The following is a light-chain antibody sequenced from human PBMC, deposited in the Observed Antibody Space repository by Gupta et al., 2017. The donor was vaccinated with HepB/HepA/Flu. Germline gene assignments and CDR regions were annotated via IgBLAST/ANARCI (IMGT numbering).Light chain of an antibody. J-gene: IGKJ1*01. CDR3: QQCVTTPWT. V-gene: IGKV1-39*01. CDR1: QSIATY. CDR2: SAS. Sequence: DIQMTQSPSSLSASVGDRVTITCRASQSIATYLNWYQQRPGTGKAPKLLIFSASNLQSGVPSRFSGSGSGTDFSLTISKLQREDFTTYYCQQCVTTPWTFGQGTKV.